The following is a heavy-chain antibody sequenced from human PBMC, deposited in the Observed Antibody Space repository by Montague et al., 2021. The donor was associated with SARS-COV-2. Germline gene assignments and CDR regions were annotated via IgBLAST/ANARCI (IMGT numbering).Heavy chain of an antibody. V-gene: IGHV6-1*01. D-gene: IGHD3-10*01. J-gene: IGHJ4*02. Sequence: CAISGDSVSSNSAAWNWIRQSPSRGLEWLGRTYYRSKWYNDYAVSVKSXITINPDTSKSQFSLQLNSVTPEDTAVYYCARDGGINSRPRPHTFHYWGQGTLVTVSS. CDR3: ARDGGINSRPRPHTFHY. CDR2: TYYRSKWYN. CDR1: GDSVSSNSAA.